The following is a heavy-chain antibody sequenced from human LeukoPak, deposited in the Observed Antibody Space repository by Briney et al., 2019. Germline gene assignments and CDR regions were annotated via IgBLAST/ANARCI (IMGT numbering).Heavy chain of an antibody. V-gene: IGHV3-21*04. D-gene: IGHD6-13*01. CDR3: ARVIGKAAAKKLYYYYGMDI. CDR2: ISSSSSYI. J-gene: IGHJ6*02. Sequence: GGSLRLSCAASGFTFSSYSMNWVRQAPGKGLEWVSSISSSSSYIYYADSVKGRFTISRDNAKNSLYLQMNSLRAEDTAVYYCARVIGKAAAKKLYYYYGMDIWGQGTTVTVSS. CDR1: GFTFSSYS.